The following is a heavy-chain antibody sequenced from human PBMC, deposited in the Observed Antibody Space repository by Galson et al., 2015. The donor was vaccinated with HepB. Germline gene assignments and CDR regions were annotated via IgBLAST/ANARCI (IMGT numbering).Heavy chain of an antibody. CDR2: IDWDDDK. V-gene: IGHV2-70*01. J-gene: IGHJ6*03. CDR3: ARTKYNYYSYYMDV. CDR1: GFSLSTSGMC. D-gene: IGHD3-22*01. Sequence: PALVKPTQTLTLTCTFFGFSLSTSGMCVSWIRQPPGKALEWLALIDWDDDKYYSTSLKTRLTISKDTSKNQVVLTMTNMDPVDTATYYCARTKYNYYSYYMDVWGKGTTVTVSS.